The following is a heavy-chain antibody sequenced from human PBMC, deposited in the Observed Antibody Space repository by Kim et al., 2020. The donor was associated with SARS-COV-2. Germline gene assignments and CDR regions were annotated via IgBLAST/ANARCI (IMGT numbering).Heavy chain of an antibody. J-gene: IGHJ3*02. D-gene: IGHD3-10*01. V-gene: IGHV3-30*04. Sequence: GGSLRLSCAASGFTFSSYAMHWVRQAPGKGLEWVAVISYDGSNKYYADSVKGRFTISRDNSKNTLYLQMNSLRAEDTAVYYCARDFLWFGDRGDAFDIWGQGTMVTVSS. CDR3: ARDFLWFGDRGDAFDI. CDR1: GFTFSSYA. CDR2: ISYDGSNK.